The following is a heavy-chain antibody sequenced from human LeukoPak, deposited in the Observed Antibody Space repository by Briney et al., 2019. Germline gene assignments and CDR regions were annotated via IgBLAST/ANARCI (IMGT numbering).Heavy chain of an antibody. V-gene: IGHV5-51*01. CDR3: ARHEVGGDSSSGYEYYYYMDV. CDR1: GYSFTNYW. J-gene: IGHJ6*03. Sequence: GESLKISCKGSGYSFTNYWIGWVRQMPGKGLEWMGIIYPDDSDTKYSPSFQGHVTISVDESISTAYLQWSSLKASDTAIYYCARHEVGGDSSSGYEYYYYMDVWGKGTAVTVFS. CDR2: IYPDDSDT. D-gene: IGHD3-3*01.